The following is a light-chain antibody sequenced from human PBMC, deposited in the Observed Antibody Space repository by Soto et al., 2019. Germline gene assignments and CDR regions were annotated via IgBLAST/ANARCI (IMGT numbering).Light chain of an antibody. J-gene: IGKJ2*01. Sequence: EIVMTQSPVTLSVSPGERATLSCRASQSVSSDLAWYQQKPGQAPRLLIYDTSTRATGIAARFSGSGSGTEFTLTITSLQSEDFAVYSCQQYNNWPQYTFGQGIKLEIK. V-gene: IGKV3-15*01. CDR1: QSVSSD. CDR3: QQYNNWPQYT. CDR2: DTS.